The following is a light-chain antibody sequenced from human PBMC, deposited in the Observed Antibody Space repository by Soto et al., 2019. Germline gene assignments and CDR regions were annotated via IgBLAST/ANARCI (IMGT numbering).Light chain of an antibody. CDR2: GAS. V-gene: IGKV1-27*01. J-gene: IGKJ1*01. CDR1: QGISNF. Sequence: DIQLTQSPSSLSASVGDSVTITCRASQGISNFVAWYQQKPGKVPKLLIYGASTLQSGVPSRFSGSGSGTEFTLSINSLQPEDVGIFYCQKYHSAPPTFGHGTRVEIK. CDR3: QKYHSAPPT.